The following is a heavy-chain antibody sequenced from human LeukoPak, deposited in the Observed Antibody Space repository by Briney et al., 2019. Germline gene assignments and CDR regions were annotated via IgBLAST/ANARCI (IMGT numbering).Heavy chain of an antibody. CDR1: GFTFSSYS. CDR2: ISSSSTI. J-gene: IGHJ4*02. CDR3: ARVDTWFGELNDY. V-gene: IGHV3-48*01. D-gene: IGHD3-10*01. Sequence: GGSLRLSCAASGFTFSSYSMNWVRQAPGKGLEWVSYISSSSTIYYADSVKGRFTISRDNAKNSLYLQMNSLRAEDTAVYYCARVDTWFGELNDYWGQGTLVTVSS.